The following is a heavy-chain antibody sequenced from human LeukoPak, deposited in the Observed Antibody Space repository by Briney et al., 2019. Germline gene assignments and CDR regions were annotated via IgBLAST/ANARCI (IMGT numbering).Heavy chain of an antibody. CDR1: GFTFSDYY. V-gene: IGHV3-23*01. J-gene: IGHJ3*02. D-gene: IGHD2-15*01. CDR2: ISGSGGST. Sequence: PGGSLRLSCAASGFTFSDYYMSWVRQAPGKGLEWVSAISGSGGSTYYADSVKGRFTISRDNSKNTLYLQMNSLRAEDTAVYYCAKDWVLGYCSGGSCYSGRYAFDIWGQGTMVTVSS. CDR3: AKDWVLGYCSGGSCYSGRYAFDI.